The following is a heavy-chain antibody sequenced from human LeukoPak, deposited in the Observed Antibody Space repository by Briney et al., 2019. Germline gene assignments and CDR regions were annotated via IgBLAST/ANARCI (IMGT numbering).Heavy chain of an antibody. CDR2: IYSDGST. CDR1: GLTVSSTY. V-gene: IGHV3-66*01. Sequence: HPGGSRRLSCAASGLTVSSTYMSWVRQAPGKGLEWVSVIYSDGSTYYADSVKGRFTISRDNSKNTVYLQMDTLRAEDTAVYYCARVETAVVGCYYGMDVWGQGTTVTVSS. CDR3: ARVETAVVGCYYGMDV. J-gene: IGHJ6*02. D-gene: IGHD5-18*01.